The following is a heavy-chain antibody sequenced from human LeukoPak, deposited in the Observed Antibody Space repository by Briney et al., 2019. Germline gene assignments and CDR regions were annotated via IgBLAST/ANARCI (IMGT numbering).Heavy chain of an antibody. CDR3: ARGRIVRYYYYGMDV. Sequence: SETLSLTCAVYGGSFSGYYWSWIRQPPGKGLEWIGEINHSGSTNYNPSLKSRVTISVDTSKNQFSLKLSSVTAAGTAVYYCARGRIVRYYYYGMDVWGKGTTVTVSS. J-gene: IGHJ6*04. D-gene: IGHD1-26*01. V-gene: IGHV4-34*01. CDR1: GGSFSGYY. CDR2: INHSGST.